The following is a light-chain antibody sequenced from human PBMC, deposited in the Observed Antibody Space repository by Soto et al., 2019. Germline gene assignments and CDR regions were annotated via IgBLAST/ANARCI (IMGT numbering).Light chain of an antibody. J-gene: IGLJ1*01. CDR1: RSNIGNNA. CDR3: SACNDSLSAYV. Sequence: QSVLTQPPSVSEAPRQRVTISCSGSRSNIGNNAVNWYQQLPGKAPNVLLYYDNLLPSGVSDRFSGSTAGTSASLAISGLQSEDEDDYYCSACNDSLSAYVFGTGTKLTVL. V-gene: IGLV1-36*01. CDR2: YDN.